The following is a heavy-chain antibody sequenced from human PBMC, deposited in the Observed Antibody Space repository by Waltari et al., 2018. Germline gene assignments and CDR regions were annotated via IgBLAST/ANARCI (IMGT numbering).Heavy chain of an antibody. D-gene: IGHD2-21*02. J-gene: IGHJ5*02. CDR3: ARDEGAGDGVWFDP. CDR2: ISSSSSYI. CDR1: GFTFSSYS. Sequence: EVQLVESGGGLVKPGGSLRLSCAASGFTFSSYSMNWVRQAPGKGLEWVSSISSSSSYIYYADSVKGRFTISRDNAKNSLYLQMNSLRAEDTAVYYCARDEGAGDGVWFDPWGQGTLVTVSS. V-gene: IGHV3-21*01.